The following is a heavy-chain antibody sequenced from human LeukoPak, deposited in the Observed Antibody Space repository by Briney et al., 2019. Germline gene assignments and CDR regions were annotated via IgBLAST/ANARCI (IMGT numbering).Heavy chain of an antibody. J-gene: IGHJ5*02. V-gene: IGHV1-3*01. CDR1: GYTFTSYA. CDR2: INADNGNT. D-gene: IGHD2-2*02. Sequence: ASVKVSCKASGYTFTSYAMHWVRQAPGQRLEWMGWINADNGNTKYSQKFQGRVTITRDTSASTAYMELSSLRSEDTAVYYCAREGGSIVVIPAAIPWFDPWGQGTLVTVSS. CDR3: AREGGSIVVIPAAIPWFDP.